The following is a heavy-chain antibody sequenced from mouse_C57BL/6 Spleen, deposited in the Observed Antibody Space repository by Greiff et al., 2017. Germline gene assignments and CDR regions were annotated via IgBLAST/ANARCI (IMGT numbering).Heavy chain of an antibody. D-gene: IGHD2-3*01. CDR2: IHPNSGST. J-gene: IGHJ1*03. V-gene: IGHV1-64*01. Sequence: QVQLKQPGAELVKPGASVKLSCKASGYTFTSYWMHWVKQRPGQGLEWIGMIHPNSGSTNYNEKFKSKATLTVDKSSSTAYMQLSSLTSEDSAVYYCARYDGYYDWYFDVWGTGTTVTVSS. CDR1: GYTFTSYW. CDR3: ARYDGYYDWYFDV.